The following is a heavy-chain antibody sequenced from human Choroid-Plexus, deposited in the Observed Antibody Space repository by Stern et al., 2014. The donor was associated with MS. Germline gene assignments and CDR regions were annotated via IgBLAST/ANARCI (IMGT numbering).Heavy chain of an antibody. J-gene: IGHJ2*01. CDR1: GFTFGSCA. CDR2: VSYDGSNK. V-gene: IGHV3-30*18. Sequence: QVQLVQSGGGVVQPGRPLRLSCVASGFTFGSCAMHWVRQAPGKGLEWVAGVSYDGSNKYYADSVKGRFTISRDNSQNTLYMQMSSLRPEDTAVYYGAKDRQYWTYF. D-gene: IGHD2-8*02. CDR3: AKDRQYWTYF.